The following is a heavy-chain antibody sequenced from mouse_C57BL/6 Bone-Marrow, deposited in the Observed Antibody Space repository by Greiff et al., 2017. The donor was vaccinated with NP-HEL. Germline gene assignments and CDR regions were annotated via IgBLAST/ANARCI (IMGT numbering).Heavy chain of an antibody. Sequence: QVQLQQPGAELVKPGASVKMSCKASGYTFTSYWITWVKQRPGQGLEWIGDIYPGSGSTNYNEKFKSKATLTVDTSSSTAYMQLSSLTSEDSAVYYCARRGVSFITTVVDDYWGQGTTLTVSS. CDR3: ARRGVSFITTVVDDY. V-gene: IGHV1-55*01. CDR2: IYPGSGST. D-gene: IGHD1-1*01. CDR1: GYTFTSYW. J-gene: IGHJ2*01.